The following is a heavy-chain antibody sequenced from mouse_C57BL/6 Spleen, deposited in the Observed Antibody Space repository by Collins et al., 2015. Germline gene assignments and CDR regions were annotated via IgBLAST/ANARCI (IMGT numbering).Heavy chain of an antibody. V-gene: IGHV1-53*01. D-gene: IGHD2-3*01. Sequence: GGTNYNEKFKSKATLTVDKSSSTAYMQLSSLTSEDSAVYYCARRDDGYYGAWFAYWGQGTLVTVSA. CDR2: GGT. J-gene: IGHJ3*01. CDR3: ARRDDGYYGAWFAY.